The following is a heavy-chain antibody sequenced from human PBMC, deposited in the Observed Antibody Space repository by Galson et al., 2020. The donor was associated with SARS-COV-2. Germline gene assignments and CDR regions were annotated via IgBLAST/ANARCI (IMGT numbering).Heavy chain of an antibody. CDR3: ARDRNCSGGSCSYFDY. CDR2: IYYSGST. J-gene: IGHJ4*02. V-gene: IGHV4-31*03. Sequence: LSLTCTVSGGSISSGGYYWSWIRQHPGKGLEWIGYIYYSGSTYYNPSLKSRVTISVDTSKNQFSLKLSSVTAADTAVYYCARDRNCSGGSCSYFDYWGQGTLVTVSS. D-gene: IGHD2-15*01. CDR1: GGSISSGGYY.